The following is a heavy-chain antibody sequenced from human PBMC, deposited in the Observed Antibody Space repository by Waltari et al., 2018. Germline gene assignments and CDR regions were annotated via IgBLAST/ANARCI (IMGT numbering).Heavy chain of an antibody. Sequence: EVQLVESGGGVRRPGGSLRLSCAASGFNFDDHGMRWVRQAPGKGREWVASINWNGGSTCYADSVRCRFTISRDNAKNSLYLQMNSLRADDTALYYCAREKLMGEYIDYWGQGTLVTVSS. CDR3: AREKLMGEYIDY. D-gene: IGHD2-15*01. CDR2: INWNGGST. J-gene: IGHJ4*02. CDR1: GFNFDDHG. V-gene: IGHV3-20*04.